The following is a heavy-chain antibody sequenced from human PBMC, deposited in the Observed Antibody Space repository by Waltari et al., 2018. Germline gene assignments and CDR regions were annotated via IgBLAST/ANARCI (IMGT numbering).Heavy chain of an antibody. Sequence: QVQLVESGGGVVQPGRSLRLSCAASGFTFSTYAMHWVRQAPGKGLEWVAVIWSDGSNKDYADSVKGRFTISRDNSKNTLYLQMDSLRAEETAVYYCARVIFYGMDVWGQGTTVTVSS. CDR2: IWSDGSNK. CDR1: GFTFSTYA. D-gene: IGHD2-15*01. CDR3: ARVIFYGMDV. V-gene: IGHV3-33*01. J-gene: IGHJ6*02.